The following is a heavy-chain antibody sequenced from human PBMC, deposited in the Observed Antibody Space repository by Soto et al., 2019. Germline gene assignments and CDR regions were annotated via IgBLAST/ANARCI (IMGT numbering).Heavy chain of an antibody. J-gene: IGHJ5*01. D-gene: IGHD2-2*01. V-gene: IGHV3-30*03. CDR2: LSFDGSNK. CDR3: SSSCSFDS. CDR1: RFSFSNFG. Sequence: QEQLVESGGGVVQPGMSLRLSCVASRFSFSNFGMHWVRQAPGKGLEWVAALSFDGSNKNYADGVRGRFTISRDNSKKTLYLHMNSLRSDCAKGGCSSSSCSFDSWGQGTLVTV.